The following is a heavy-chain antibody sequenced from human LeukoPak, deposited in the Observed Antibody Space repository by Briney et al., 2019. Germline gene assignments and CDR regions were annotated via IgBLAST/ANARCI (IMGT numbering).Heavy chain of an antibody. D-gene: IGHD5-24*01. CDR1: GGSFSGYY. J-gene: IGHJ4*02. Sequence: SETLSLTCAVYGGSFSGYYWSWIRQPPGKGLGWIGEINHSGSTNYNPSLKSRVTISVDTSKNQFSLKLSSVTAADTAVYYCARGGEMATILAHGYYFDYWGQGTLVTVSS. V-gene: IGHV4-34*01. CDR3: ARGGEMATILAHGYYFDY. CDR2: INHSGST.